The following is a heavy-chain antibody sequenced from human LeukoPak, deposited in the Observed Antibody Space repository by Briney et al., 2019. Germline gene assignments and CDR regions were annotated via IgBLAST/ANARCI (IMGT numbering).Heavy chain of an antibody. Sequence: PGGSLRLSCAASGFTFSSYAMSWVRQAPGKGLEWVSAISGSGGSTYYADSVKGRFTISRDNSKNTLYLQMNSLRAEDTAVYYCAKDSDKRELRTEWFDPWGQGTLVTVSS. V-gene: IGHV3-23*01. CDR1: GFTFSSYA. D-gene: IGHD1-26*01. CDR2: ISGSGGST. CDR3: AKDSDKRELRTEWFDP. J-gene: IGHJ5*02.